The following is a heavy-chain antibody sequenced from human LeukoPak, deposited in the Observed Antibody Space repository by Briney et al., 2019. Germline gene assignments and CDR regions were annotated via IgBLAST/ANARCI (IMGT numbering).Heavy chain of an antibody. J-gene: IGHJ5*02. D-gene: IGHD4-11*01. CDR1: GGSFSGYY. V-gene: IGHV4-34*01. Sequence: SETLSLTCAVYGGSFSGYYWSWIRQPPGKGLEWIGEINHSGSTNYNPSLKSRVTISVDTSKNQFSLKLSSATAADTAVYYCARRPTYSNYANWFDPWGQGTLVTVSS. CDR3: ARRPTYSNYANWFDP. CDR2: INHSGST.